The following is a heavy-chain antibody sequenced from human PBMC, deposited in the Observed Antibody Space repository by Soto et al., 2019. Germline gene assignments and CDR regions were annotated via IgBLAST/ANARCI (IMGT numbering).Heavy chain of an antibody. D-gene: IGHD1-26*01. V-gene: IGHV3-23*01. J-gene: IGHJ4*02. Sequence: EVRLLESGGGLVQPEGSLRLSCEGSGFIFSDYGISWVRQSPEKGLQWVAAMSGSGGSRYYADSVKGRFTISRDNSKNPVYLQMSSLRGDDTAIYYCAKTFGSNWLLDYWGQGTLVTVS. CDR2: MSGSGGSR. CDR1: GFIFSDYG. CDR3: AKTFGSNWLLDY.